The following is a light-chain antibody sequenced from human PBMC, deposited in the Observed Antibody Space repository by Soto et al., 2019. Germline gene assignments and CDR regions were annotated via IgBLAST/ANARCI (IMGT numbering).Light chain of an antibody. Sequence: DIQMTQSPSTLSASVGDRVTITCRASQSNSSWLAWYKQKPGKAPKLLNYKTSSLESGVQTKLIGSGSGTDFTFTFSSLQPDDFATYYCQQYNSYWTFGQGTKVDIK. J-gene: IGKJ1*01. V-gene: IGKV1-5*03. CDR2: KTS. CDR1: QSNSSW. CDR3: QQYNSYWT.